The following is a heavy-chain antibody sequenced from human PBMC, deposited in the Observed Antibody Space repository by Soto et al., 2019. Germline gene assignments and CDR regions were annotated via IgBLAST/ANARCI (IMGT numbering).Heavy chain of an antibody. D-gene: IGHD3-10*01. CDR1: GFTFSSYG. CDR2: ISYDGSNK. V-gene: IGHV3-30*18. Sequence: QVQLVESGGGVVQPGRSLRLSCAASGFTFSSYGMHWVRQAPGKGLEWVAVISYDGSNKYYADSVKGRFTISRDNSKNTLYLQMNSLRAEDTAVYYCAKGREYGSGSPFDYWGQGTLVTVSS. J-gene: IGHJ4*02. CDR3: AKGREYGSGSPFDY.